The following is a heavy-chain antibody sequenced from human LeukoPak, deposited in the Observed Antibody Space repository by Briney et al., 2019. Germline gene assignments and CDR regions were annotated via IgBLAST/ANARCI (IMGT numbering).Heavy chain of an antibody. CDR1: GFTFSSYE. V-gene: IGHV3-48*03. J-gene: IGHJ4*02. D-gene: IGHD2-8*01. CDR3: ARVNGRYRGYFDY. Sequence: GGSLRLSCAASGFTFSSYEMNWVRQAPGKGLEWVSYISSSGSTIYYADSVKGRFTISRDNAKNSLYLQMNSLRAEDTAVYYCARVNGRYRGYFDYWGQGTLVTVSS. CDR2: ISSSGSTI.